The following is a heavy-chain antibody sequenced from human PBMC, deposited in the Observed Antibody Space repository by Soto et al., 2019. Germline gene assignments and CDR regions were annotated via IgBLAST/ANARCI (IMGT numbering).Heavy chain of an antibody. J-gene: IGHJ4*02. Sequence: NPSETLSLTCTVAGGSISSYYWSWIRQPPGKGLEWIGYIYNSESTNYNPSLRSRVTISVDTSKNQFSLKLSSVTAADTAVYYCEREGESSGYHFWGQGTLVTVSS. CDR1: GGSISSYY. CDR2: IYNSEST. D-gene: IGHD3-22*01. V-gene: IGHV4-59*01. CDR3: EREGESSGYHF.